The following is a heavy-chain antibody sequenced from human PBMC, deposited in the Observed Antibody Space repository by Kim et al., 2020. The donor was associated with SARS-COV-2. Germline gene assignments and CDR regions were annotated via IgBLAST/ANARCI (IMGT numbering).Heavy chain of an antibody. V-gene: IGHV4-39*01. CDR2: IYYSGST. Sequence: SETLSLTCTVSGGSLSSNDYYWGWIRQPPGKGLEWIGSIYYSGSTYYNPSLQSRVTISVDTSKSQFSLKVTSVTAADTAVYYCARLFKSPAWLRYFYYGMYVWGPGTTVTVSS. CDR1: GGSLSSNDYY. J-gene: IGHJ6*02. CDR3: ARLFKSPAWLRYFYYGMYV. D-gene: IGHD2-2*01.